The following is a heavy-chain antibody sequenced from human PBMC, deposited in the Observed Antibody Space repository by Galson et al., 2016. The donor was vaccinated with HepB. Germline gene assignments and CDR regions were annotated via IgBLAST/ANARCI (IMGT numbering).Heavy chain of an antibody. CDR2: ISTYSGNT. J-gene: IGHJ4*02. CDR3: ARDVQYRFDS. D-gene: IGHD2/OR15-2a*01. Sequence: CKASGYTFTTSGISWVRQAPGQGLEWMGWISTYSGNTKYAQKFQGGLTLTTDSSTTTAYMELRSLRFDDTALYYCARDVQYRFDSWGQGTLVTVSS. CDR1: GYTFTTSG. V-gene: IGHV1-18*01.